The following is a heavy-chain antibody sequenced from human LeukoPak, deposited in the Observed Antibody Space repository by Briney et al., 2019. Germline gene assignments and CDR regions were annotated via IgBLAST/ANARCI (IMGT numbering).Heavy chain of an antibody. CDR3: ARGEYYDFWSGYYRFDP. CDR2: INPNSGGT. D-gene: IGHD3-3*01. CDR1: GYTLTGYY. J-gene: IGHJ5*02. Sequence: ASVKVSCKASGYTLTGYYMHWVRQAPGQGLEWMGWINPNSGGTNYAQKFQGRVTMTRDTSISTAYMELSRLRSDDTAVYYCARGEYYDFWSGYYRFDPWGQGTLVTVSS. V-gene: IGHV1-2*02.